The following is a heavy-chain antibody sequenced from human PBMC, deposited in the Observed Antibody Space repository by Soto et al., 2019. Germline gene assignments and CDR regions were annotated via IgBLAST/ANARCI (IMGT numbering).Heavy chain of an antibody. CDR1: GFTFSDHA. D-gene: IGHD3-10*01. Sequence: SLRLSCAASGFTFSDHAMHWVRQAPGKGLEYVAAISGSGEITSYAESVKGRFTISRDNSRNTLSLQMGSLRTEDWAVYYCARRGSGLALDYWGQGTLVTVSS. V-gene: IGHV3-64*02. J-gene: IGHJ4*02. CDR2: ISGSGEIT. CDR3: ARRGSGLALDY.